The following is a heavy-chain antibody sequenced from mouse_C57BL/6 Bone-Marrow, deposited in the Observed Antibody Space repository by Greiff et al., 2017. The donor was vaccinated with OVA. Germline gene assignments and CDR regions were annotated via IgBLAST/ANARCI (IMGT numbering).Heavy chain of an antibody. D-gene: IGHD1-1*01. CDR1: GFTFSDYG. J-gene: IGHJ4*01. V-gene: IGHV5-15*01. Sequence: DVMLVESGGGLVQPGGSLKLSCAASGFTFSDYGMAWVRQAPRKGPEWVAFISNLAYSIYYADTVTGRFTISRENAKNTLYLEMSSLRSEDTAMYYCARHGDYGSSYDYYAMDYWGQGTSVTVSS. CDR2: ISNLAYSI. CDR3: ARHGDYGSSYDYYAMDY.